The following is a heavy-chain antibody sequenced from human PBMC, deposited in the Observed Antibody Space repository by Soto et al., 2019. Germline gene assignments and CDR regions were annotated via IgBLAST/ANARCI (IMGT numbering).Heavy chain of an antibody. CDR2: ISSSSNYI. CDR3: ARGYIAMDY. J-gene: IGHJ4*02. V-gene: IGHV3-21*01. Sequence: EVQVVDSGGGLVKPGGSLRIYCEDSGFTFSTYTMNWVRQDPGKGLEWVSSISSSSNYIYYADSLKGRFTISRDNDKNSLFMQMDSLRAEDTAVYYCARGYIAMDYWGQGTLVNVSS. CDR1: GFTFSTYT. D-gene: IGHD2-21*01.